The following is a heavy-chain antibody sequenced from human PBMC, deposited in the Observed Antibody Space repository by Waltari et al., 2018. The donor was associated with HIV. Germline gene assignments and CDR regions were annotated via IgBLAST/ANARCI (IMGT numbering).Heavy chain of an antibody. V-gene: IGHV3-33*01. CDR1: GFTFRSFG. D-gene: IGHD3-16*01. J-gene: IGHJ4*02. Sequence: QVQLVESGGGVVQPGRPLRLPGVASGFTFRSFGMHWVRQPPGKGLEWVAVIWYDGSTTYYVDSVKGRFSISRDNSNNTLYLQMNSLRVEDTAVYYCGGGPNFFDYWGQGTLVTVSS. CDR2: IWYDGSTT. CDR3: GGGPNFFDY.